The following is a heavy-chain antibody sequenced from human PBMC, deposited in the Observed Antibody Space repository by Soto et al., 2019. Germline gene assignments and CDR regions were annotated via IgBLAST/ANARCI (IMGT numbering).Heavy chain of an antibody. Sequence: GGSLRLSFSASGFPFSSYGMDWVRPAPGKGLEWVAVIWYDGSNKYYADSVKGRFTISRDNSKNTLYLQMNSLRAEDTAVYYCARDYSSSSEWFDYYYGMDVRGQGTTVTVSS. D-gene: IGHD6-6*01. V-gene: IGHV3-33*01. CDR3: ARDYSSSSEWFDYYYGMDV. CDR1: GFPFSSYG. CDR2: IWYDGSNK. J-gene: IGHJ6*02.